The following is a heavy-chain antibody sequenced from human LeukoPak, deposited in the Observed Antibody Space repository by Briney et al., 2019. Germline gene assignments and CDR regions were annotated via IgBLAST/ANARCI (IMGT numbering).Heavy chain of an antibody. CDR1: GFTFSSYG. CDR3: ARDLGGNSPFDY. Sequence: GGSVRLSCAASGFTFSSYGMSWVRQAPGKGLEWVSAISGSGGSTYYADSVKGRFTISRDNSKNTVYLQMNSLRAEDTAVYYCARDLGGNSPFDYWGQGTLVTVSS. J-gene: IGHJ4*02. CDR2: ISGSGGST. V-gene: IGHV3-23*01. D-gene: IGHD4-23*01.